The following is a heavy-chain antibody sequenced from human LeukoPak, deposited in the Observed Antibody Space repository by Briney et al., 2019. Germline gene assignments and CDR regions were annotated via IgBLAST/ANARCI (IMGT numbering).Heavy chain of an antibody. V-gene: IGHV4-34*01. D-gene: IGHD1-1*01. Sequence: SETLSLTCAVYGGSFSGYYWSWIRQPPGKGLEWIGEINHSGSTNYNPSLKSRVTISVDTSKNQFSLKLSSVTAADTAVYNCARGENGLRPHRYYYYMDVWGKGTTVTVSS. J-gene: IGHJ6*03. CDR1: GGSFSGYY. CDR3: ARGENGLRPHRYYYYMDV. CDR2: INHSGST.